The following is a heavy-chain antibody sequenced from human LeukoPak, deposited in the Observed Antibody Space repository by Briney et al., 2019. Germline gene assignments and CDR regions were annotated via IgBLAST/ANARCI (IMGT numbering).Heavy chain of an antibody. V-gene: IGHV4-59*01. CDR1: GGSITSYY. CDR2: IYYSGST. Sequence: SETLSLTCTVSGGSITSYYWSWIRLPPGKGLEWIAYIYYSGSTNFNPSLKSRLTISADTSKNQISLNLRFVTAADTAVYYCARGTAPRPGYWGQGALVTVSS. J-gene: IGHJ4*02. CDR3: ARGTAPRPGY. D-gene: IGHD6-6*01.